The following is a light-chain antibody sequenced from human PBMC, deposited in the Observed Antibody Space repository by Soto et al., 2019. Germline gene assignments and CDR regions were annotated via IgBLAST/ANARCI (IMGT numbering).Light chain of an antibody. V-gene: IGKV1-5*01. Sequence: DIQVTQSAPTLSASVGDRVTITCRASQTISTWMAWYQQKPGKAPKLLVYDASTLQSGVASRFSGSGSGTEFTLTISSLQPEDFATYYCQQLDSYPITFGQGTRLEN. J-gene: IGKJ5*01. CDR3: QQLDSYPIT. CDR2: DAS. CDR1: QTISTW.